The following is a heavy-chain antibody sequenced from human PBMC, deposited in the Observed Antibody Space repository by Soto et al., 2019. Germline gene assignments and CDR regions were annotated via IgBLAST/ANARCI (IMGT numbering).Heavy chain of an antibody. CDR1: GFICSSYD. V-gene: IGHV3-23*01. CDR2: ILVDGRT. J-gene: IGHJ6*02. CDR3: TTNSVTDFYYYGMEV. Sequence: PGGSLRLSCAASGFICSSYDMSWVRQAPGKGLEWVSTILVDGRTFYVDSVKGRFTISRDSSQNTVYLQMNSLKTEDTGVYYCTTNSVTDFYYYGMEVWGLGTTVTVSS.